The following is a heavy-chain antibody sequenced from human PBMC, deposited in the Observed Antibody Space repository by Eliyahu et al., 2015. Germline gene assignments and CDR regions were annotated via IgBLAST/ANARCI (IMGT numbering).Heavy chain of an antibody. CDR3: ARHALGLPKIDY. D-gene: IGHD4-11*01. CDR2: IYYSGST. V-gene: IGHV4-39*01. CDR1: XGSISSSSYY. J-gene: IGHJ4*02. Sequence: QLQLQESGPGLVKPSETLSLTCTASXGSISSSSYYWGWIRQPPGKGLEWIGSIYYSGSTYYNPSLKSRVTISVDTSKNQFSLKLSSVTAADTAVYYCARHALGLPKIDYWGQGTLVTVSS.